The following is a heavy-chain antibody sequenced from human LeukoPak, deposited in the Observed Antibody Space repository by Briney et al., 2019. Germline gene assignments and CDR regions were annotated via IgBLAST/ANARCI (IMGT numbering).Heavy chain of an antibody. CDR1: GYTFTSYG. CDR3: ARNYDYVWGSYRSPEHFDY. V-gene: IGHV1-18*01. J-gene: IGHJ4*02. D-gene: IGHD3-16*02. Sequence: ASVKVSCKASGYTFTSYGISWVRQAPGQGLEWMEWISAYNGNTNYAQKLQGRVTMTTDTSTSTAYMELRSLRSDDTAVYYCARNYDYVWGSYRSPEHFDYWGQGTLVTVSS. CDR2: ISAYNGNT.